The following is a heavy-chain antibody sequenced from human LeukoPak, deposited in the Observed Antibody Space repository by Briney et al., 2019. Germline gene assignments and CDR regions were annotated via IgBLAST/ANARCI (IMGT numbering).Heavy chain of an antibody. CDR3: ARGNAHAFDI. V-gene: IGHV3-30-3*01. CDR2: ISYDGSNK. J-gene: IGHJ3*02. CDR1: GFTFSGYP. Sequence: PGKSLRLSCAASGFTFSGYPIHWVRQAPGKGLEWVAVISYDGSNKYYADSVKGRFTISRDNAENTLYLQMNSLRAEDTAVYFCARGNAHAFDIWGQGTMVTVSS. D-gene: IGHD1-1*01.